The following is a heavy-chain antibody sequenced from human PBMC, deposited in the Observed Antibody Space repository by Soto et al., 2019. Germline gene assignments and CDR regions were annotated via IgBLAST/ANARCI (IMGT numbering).Heavy chain of an antibody. CDR1: GYTFTNYG. CDR3: AGVRQLVGYFYYYMDV. J-gene: IGHJ6*03. Sequence: QVQLLQSGAEVKKPGASVKVSCKASGYTFTNYGITWVRQAPGQGLEWMGWISAYNGNTHYTQRLQGRVTMTTDTSTSTAYMERRGLRSDDTAVYYCAGVRQLVGYFYYYMDVWGKGTTVTVSS. D-gene: IGHD6-6*01. CDR2: ISAYNGNT. V-gene: IGHV1-18*01.